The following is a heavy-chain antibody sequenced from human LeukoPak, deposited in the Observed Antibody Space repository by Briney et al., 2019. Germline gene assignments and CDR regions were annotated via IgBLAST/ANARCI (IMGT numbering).Heavy chain of an antibody. CDR2: INHSGST. CDR1: GGSFSGYY. Sequence: SETLSLTCAVYGGSFSGYYWSWIRQPPGKGLEWIGEINHSGSTNYNPSLESRVTISVDTSKNQFSLKLSSVTAADTAVYYCARATGKDYWGQGTLVTVSS. V-gene: IGHV4-34*01. J-gene: IGHJ4*02. CDR3: ARATGKDY. D-gene: IGHD3-10*01.